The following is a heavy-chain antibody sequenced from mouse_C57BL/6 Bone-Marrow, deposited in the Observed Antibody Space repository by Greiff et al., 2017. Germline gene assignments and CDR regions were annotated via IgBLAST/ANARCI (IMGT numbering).Heavy chain of an antibody. J-gene: IGHJ3*01. CDR2: IDPENGDT. Sequence: VQLQQSGAELVRPGASVKLSCTASGFNIKDDYMHWVKQRPEQGLEWIGWIDPENGDTEYASKFQGKATITADTSSNTADLQLSSLTSEDTAVYYCTTWRLAWAWFAYWGQGTLVTVSA. V-gene: IGHV14-4*01. D-gene: IGHD4-1*01. CDR3: TTWRLAWAWFAY. CDR1: GFNIKDDY.